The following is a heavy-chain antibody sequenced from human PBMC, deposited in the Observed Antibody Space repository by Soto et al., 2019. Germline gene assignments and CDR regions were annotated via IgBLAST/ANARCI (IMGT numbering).Heavy chain of an antibody. D-gene: IGHD3-10*01. J-gene: IGHJ4*02. CDR1: GFTFSSYG. CDR2: ISYDGSNK. Sequence: QVQLVESGGGVVQPGRSLRLSCAASGFTFSSYGMHWVRQAPGKGLEWVAVISYDGSNKYYADSVKGRFTISRDNSKKTLYLQMNSLRAEDTAVYYCAALNYGSGVGVGDYWGQGTLVTVSS. CDR3: AALNYGSGVGVGDY. V-gene: IGHV3-30*03.